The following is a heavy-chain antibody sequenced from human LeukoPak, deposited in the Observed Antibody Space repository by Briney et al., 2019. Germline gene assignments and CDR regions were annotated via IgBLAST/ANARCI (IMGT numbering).Heavy chain of an antibody. D-gene: IGHD4-17*01. CDR1: GFTVSTKS. Sequence: GGSLRLSCAASGFTVSTKSMIWVRQAPGKGLERVSVIGCGDSTSYADSVKGRFTISRDDSKNTLFLQMNSLRVEDTAVYYCARRRGGYGEGEFDYWGHGALVTVSS. V-gene: IGHV3-66*01. CDR3: ARRRGGYGEGEFDY. CDR2: IGCGDST. J-gene: IGHJ4*01.